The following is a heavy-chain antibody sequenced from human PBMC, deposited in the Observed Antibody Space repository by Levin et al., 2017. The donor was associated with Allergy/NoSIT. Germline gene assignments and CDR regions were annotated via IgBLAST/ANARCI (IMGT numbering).Heavy chain of an antibody. CDR3: ARHLGYCSGGSCSRYYFDY. D-gene: IGHD2-15*01. V-gene: IGHV3-7*01. Sequence: GGSLRLSCAASGFTFSSYWMTWVRQAPGKGLEWVANIQQDGGEKYYVDSVKGRFTITRDNAKNSLYLQMNSLRAEDTAVYYCARHLGYCSGGSCSRYYFDYWGQGTLVTVSS. CDR2: IQQDGGEK. J-gene: IGHJ4*02. CDR1: GFTFSSYW.